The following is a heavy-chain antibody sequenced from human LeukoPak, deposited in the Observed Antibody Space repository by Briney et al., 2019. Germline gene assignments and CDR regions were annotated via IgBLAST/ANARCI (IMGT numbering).Heavy chain of an antibody. V-gene: IGHV1-18*01. CDR1: GYTFTSYG. Sequence: ASVKVSCKASGYTFTSYGISWVRQAPGQGLEWMGWISAYNGNTNYAQKLQGRVTMTTDTSTSTAYMELRSLRSDDTAVYYCERAPTVVTQSWFDPWGQGTLVTVSS. CDR3: ERAPTVVTQSWFDP. D-gene: IGHD4-23*01. CDR2: ISAYNGNT. J-gene: IGHJ5*02.